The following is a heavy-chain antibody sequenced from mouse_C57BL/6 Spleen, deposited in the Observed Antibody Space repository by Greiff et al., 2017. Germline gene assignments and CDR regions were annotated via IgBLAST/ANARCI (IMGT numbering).Heavy chain of an antibody. Sequence: VQLQQSGAELAKPGASVKLSCKASGYTFTSYWLNWVKQRPGQGLEWIGYINPSSGYTKYNQKFKYKAKLTADKSSSTSYMQLSSLTYEDSAVYYFAKGEDYGNPWFAYWGQGTLVTVSA. CDR1: GYTFTSYW. J-gene: IGHJ3*01. CDR2: INPSSGYT. CDR3: AKGEDYGNPWFAY. V-gene: IGHV1-7*01. D-gene: IGHD2-1*01.